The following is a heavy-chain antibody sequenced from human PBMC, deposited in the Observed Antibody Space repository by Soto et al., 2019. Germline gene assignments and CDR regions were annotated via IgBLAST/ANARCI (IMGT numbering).Heavy chain of an antibody. D-gene: IGHD5-18*01. CDR2: IRDSGGNK. CDR1: GFTFSSYA. CDR3: ARDLDTAMVSEFGY. Sequence: GGSLRLSCAASGFTFSSYAMSWVRQAPGKGLEWVSAIRDSGGNKYYADSVKGRFTISRDNSKNTLYLQMNSLRAEDTAVYYCARDLDTAMVSEFGYWGQGTLVTV. J-gene: IGHJ4*02. V-gene: IGHV3-23*01.